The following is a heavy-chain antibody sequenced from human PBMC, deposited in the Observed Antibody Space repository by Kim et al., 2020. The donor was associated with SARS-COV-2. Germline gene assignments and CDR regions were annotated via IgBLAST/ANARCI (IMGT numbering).Heavy chain of an antibody. V-gene: IGHV3-9*01. D-gene: IGHD1-26*01. Sequence: GGSLRLSCAASGFTFDDYAMHWVRQAPGKGLEWVSGISWNSGSIGYADSVKGRFTISRDNAKNSLYLQMNSLRAEDTALYYCARGGGSRHYYYGMDVWGQGTTVTVSS. J-gene: IGHJ6*02. CDR1: GFTFDDYA. CDR3: ARGGGSRHYYYGMDV. CDR2: ISWNSGSI.